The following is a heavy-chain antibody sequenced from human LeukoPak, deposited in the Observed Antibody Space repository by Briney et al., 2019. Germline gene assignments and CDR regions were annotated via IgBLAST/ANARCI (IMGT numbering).Heavy chain of an antibody. Sequence: PSETLSLTCTVSGGSISSYYWSWIRQPPGKGLEWIGYIYYSGSTNYNPSLKSRVTISVDTSKNQFSLKLSSVTAADTAVYYCARVGWYYDSSGYCYYFGYWGQGTLVTVSS. V-gene: IGHV4-59*01. CDR1: GGSISSYY. CDR3: ARVGWYYDSSGYCYYFGY. D-gene: IGHD3-22*01. J-gene: IGHJ4*02. CDR2: IYYSGST.